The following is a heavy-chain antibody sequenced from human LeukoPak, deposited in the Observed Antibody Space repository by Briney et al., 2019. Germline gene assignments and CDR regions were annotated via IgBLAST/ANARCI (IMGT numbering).Heavy chain of an antibody. CDR1: GGSFSGYY. CDR3: AKSNGYGLIDI. CDR2: VSHSGST. V-gene: IGHV4-34*01. Sequence: SETLSLTCAVYGGSFSGYYCSWIRQPPGKGLEWIGEVSHSGSTNYNPSLKSRVTISLDTSKNQFSLKLNSVTAADTAVYYCAKSNGYGLIDIWGQGTMVTVSS. J-gene: IGHJ3*02. D-gene: IGHD3-22*01.